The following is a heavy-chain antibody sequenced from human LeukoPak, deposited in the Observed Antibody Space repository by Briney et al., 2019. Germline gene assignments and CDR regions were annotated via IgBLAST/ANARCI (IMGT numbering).Heavy chain of an antibody. Sequence: GGSLRLSCAASGFTFSSYGMHWVRQAPGKGLEWVAVISYDGNNRYYADSVKGRFTISRDNSKNTLYLQMNSLSAEDTAVYYCARAGGGQQLVVATLDYWGQGTLVTVSS. J-gene: IGHJ4*02. V-gene: IGHV3-30*03. CDR2: ISYDGNNR. CDR1: GFTFSSYG. CDR3: ARAGGGQQLVVATLDY. D-gene: IGHD6-13*01.